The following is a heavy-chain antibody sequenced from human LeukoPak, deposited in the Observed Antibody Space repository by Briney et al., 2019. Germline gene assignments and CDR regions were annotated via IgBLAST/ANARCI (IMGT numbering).Heavy chain of an antibody. J-gene: IGHJ4*02. V-gene: IGHV4-34*01. CDR3: ARGPLYYDFWSGYYTGPLDY. D-gene: IGHD3-3*01. Sequence: PSETLSLTCAVYGGFFSGYYCSWLPQSPGKGLEWIGEINHSESTNYKPSLKSRVTISVDTSKNQFSLKLSSVTAADTAVYYCARGPLYYDFWSGYYTGPLDYWGQGTLVTVSS. CDR2: INHSEST. CDR1: GGFFSGYY.